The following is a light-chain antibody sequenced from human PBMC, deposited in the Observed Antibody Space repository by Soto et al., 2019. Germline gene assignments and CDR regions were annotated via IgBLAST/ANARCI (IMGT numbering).Light chain of an antibody. CDR2: GNS. V-gene: IGLV1-40*01. Sequence: QSVLTQPPSASGTPGQRVTISCSGSSSNIGGNFVSWFLLLPGTAPKLLVYGNSNRPSGVPDRFSGSKSGTSASLAITGLQAEDEADYYCQSYDSSLSGWVFGGGTKLTVL. J-gene: IGLJ3*02. CDR1: SSNIGGNF. CDR3: QSYDSSLSGWV.